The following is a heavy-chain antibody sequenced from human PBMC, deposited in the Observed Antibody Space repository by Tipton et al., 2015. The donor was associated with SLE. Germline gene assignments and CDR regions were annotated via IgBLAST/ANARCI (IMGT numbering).Heavy chain of an antibody. Sequence: SGFTLSRYAMHWVRRAPGRGLEWVAIMWNDGNTKYYRDSVKGRFTISRDSSKNMLYLQMNTLTAEDTGIYYCARGHVVRDYWGQGTRVTVSS. CDR3: ARGHVVRDY. CDR2: MWNDGNTK. V-gene: IGHV3-33*01. D-gene: IGHD3-10*01. CDR1: GFTLSRYA. J-gene: IGHJ4*02.